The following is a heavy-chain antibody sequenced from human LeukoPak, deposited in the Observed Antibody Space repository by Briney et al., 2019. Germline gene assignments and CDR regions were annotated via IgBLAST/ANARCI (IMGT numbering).Heavy chain of an antibody. CDR1: GFTFTSNW. V-gene: IGHV3-7*01. D-gene: IGHD3-16*01. J-gene: IGHJ4*02. CDR3: ARDREGDYFDY. Sequence: PGGSLRLSCAASGFTFTSNWMSWVRQAPGKGLEWVANIKQDGSDKYYVDSVKGRFTISRDNAKSSLYLQMNSLRDEDTAVYYCARDREGDYFDYWGEGTLVSVSS. CDR2: IKQDGSDK.